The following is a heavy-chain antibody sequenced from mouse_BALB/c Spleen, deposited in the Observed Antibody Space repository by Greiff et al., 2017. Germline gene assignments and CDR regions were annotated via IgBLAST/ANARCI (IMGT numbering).Heavy chain of an antibody. V-gene: IGHV1-80*01. CDR1: GYAFSSYW. J-gene: IGHJ3*01. D-gene: IGHD2-1*01. CDR2: IYPGDGDT. CDR3: ARSEGGYGNPFAD. Sequence: QVQLKQSGAELVRPGSSVKISCKASGYAFSSYWMNWVKQRPGQGLEWIGQIYPGDGDTNYNGKFKGKATLTADKSSSTAYMQLSSLTSEDSAVYFCARSEGGYGNPFADWGQGTLVTVSA.